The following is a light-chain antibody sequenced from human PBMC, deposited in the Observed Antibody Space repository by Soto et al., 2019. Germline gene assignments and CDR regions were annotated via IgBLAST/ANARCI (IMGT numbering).Light chain of an antibody. V-gene: IGKV3-20*01. CDR1: QTVSSNS. CDR2: GAS. Sequence: EDVLTQSPGTLSFSPGERATLSCRASQTVSSNSLAWYQQKPGQAPRFLIYGASHRAIGIPDRFSGSGSGTDFTLTISRLEPEDFAVYYCLQYANSPFTFGPGTKVDIK. CDR3: LQYANSPFT. J-gene: IGKJ3*01.